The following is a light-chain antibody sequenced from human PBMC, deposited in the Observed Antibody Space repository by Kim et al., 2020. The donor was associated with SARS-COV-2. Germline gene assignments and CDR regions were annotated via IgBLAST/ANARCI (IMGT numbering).Light chain of an antibody. Sequence: SYELTQPPSVSVAPGKTARITCRGNNIGSKSVHWYQQKPGQAPVLVMYADSDRPSGIPERFSGSNSGNTATLTISRVEAGDEADYYCQVWDSSSDHWVFGGGTKLTVL. CDR2: ADS. J-gene: IGLJ3*02. CDR1: NIGSKS. V-gene: IGLV3-21*04. CDR3: QVWDSSSDHWV.